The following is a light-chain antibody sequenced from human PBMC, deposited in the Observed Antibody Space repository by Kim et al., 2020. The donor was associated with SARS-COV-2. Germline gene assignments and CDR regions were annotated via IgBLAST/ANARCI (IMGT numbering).Light chain of an antibody. CDR1: SSDVGGYNY. J-gene: IGLJ2*01. CDR3: SSYTSSSTF. Sequence: PGQSITISCTGTSSDVGGYNYVSWYQQHPGKAPKLMIYDVSKRPSGVSNRFSGSKSGNTASLTISGLQAEDEADYYCSSYTSSSTFFGGGTQLTVL. CDR2: DVS. V-gene: IGLV2-14*04.